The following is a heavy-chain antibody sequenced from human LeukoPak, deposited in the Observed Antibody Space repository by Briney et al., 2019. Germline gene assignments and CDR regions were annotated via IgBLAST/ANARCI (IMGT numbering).Heavy chain of an antibody. D-gene: IGHD3-16*01. CDR3: ARVATRFGQLSPSPDY. CDR1: GYTFTGYY. V-gene: IGHV1-2*02. J-gene: IGHJ4*02. Sequence: GASVKVSCKASGYTFTGYYMHWVRQAPGQGLEWMGWINPNSGGTNYAQKFQGRVTMTRDTSISTAYMELSRLRSDDTAVYYCARVATRFGQLSPSPDYWGQGTLVTVSS. CDR2: INPNSGGT.